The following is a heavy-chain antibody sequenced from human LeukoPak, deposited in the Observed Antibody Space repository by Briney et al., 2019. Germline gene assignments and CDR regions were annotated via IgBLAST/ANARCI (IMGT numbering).Heavy chain of an antibody. Sequence: ASVKVSCKASGGTFSSCAISWVRQAPGQGLEWMGGIIPIFGTANYAQKFQGRVTITADESTSTAYMELSSLRSEDTAVYYCARDLSTVGSGSYSFDYWGQGTLVTVSS. CDR3: ARDLSTVGSGSYSFDY. V-gene: IGHV1-69*01. CDR2: IIPIFGTA. J-gene: IGHJ4*02. CDR1: GGTFSSCA. D-gene: IGHD3-10*01.